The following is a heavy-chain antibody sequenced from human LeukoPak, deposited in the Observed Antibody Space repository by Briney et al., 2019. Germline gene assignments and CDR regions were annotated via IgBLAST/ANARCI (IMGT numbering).Heavy chain of an antibody. V-gene: IGHV4-59*01. Sequence: SETLSLTCTVSGGSISSYYWSWLRQPPGKGLEWIGYIYYSGSTNYNPSLKSRVTISVDTSKNQFSLKLSSVTAADTAVYYCARDTYYYDSSGYEIHNWFDPWGQGTLVTVSS. CDR1: GGSISSYY. CDR3: ARDTYYYDSSGYEIHNWFDP. CDR2: IYYSGST. J-gene: IGHJ5*02. D-gene: IGHD3-22*01.